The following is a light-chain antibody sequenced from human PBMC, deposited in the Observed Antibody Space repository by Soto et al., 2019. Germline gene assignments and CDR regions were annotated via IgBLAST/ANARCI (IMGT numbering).Light chain of an antibody. CDR2: EVS. J-gene: IGLJ1*01. V-gene: IGLV2-23*02. Sequence: QSVLAQPASVSGSPGQSITISCTGTSSDVGNDNFVSWYQHHPGKAPKLIIYEVSYRPSGVSHRFSGSKSGNTASLTISGLQSEDEADYYCCSYAGSSTYVFGTGTKVTVL. CDR1: SSDVGNDNF. CDR3: CSYAGSSTYV.